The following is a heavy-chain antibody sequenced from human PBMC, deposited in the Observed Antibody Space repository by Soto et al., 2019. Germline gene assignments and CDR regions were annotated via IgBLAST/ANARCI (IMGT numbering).Heavy chain of an antibody. CDR1: GYTFTSYG. CDR2: ISAYNGNT. Sequence: ASVKVSCKASGYTFTSYGISWVRQAPGQGLEWMGWISAYNGNTNYAQKLQGRVTMTTDTSTSTAYMELRSLRSDDTALHYCARVLWFGVLHYYYYGMDVWGQGTTVTVSS. V-gene: IGHV1-18*01. CDR3: ARVLWFGVLHYYYYGMDV. D-gene: IGHD3-10*01. J-gene: IGHJ6*02.